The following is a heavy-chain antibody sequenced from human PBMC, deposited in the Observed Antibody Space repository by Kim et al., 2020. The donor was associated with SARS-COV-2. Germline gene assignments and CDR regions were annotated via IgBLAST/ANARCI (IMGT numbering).Heavy chain of an antibody. V-gene: IGHV3-30*07. CDR3: AGGPCSGGSCYFDY. D-gene: IGHD2-15*01. J-gene: IGHJ4*02. Sequence: ADSVKGRFTISRDNSKNTLYLQMNSLRAEDTAVYYCAGGPCSGGSCYFDYWGQGTLVTVSS.